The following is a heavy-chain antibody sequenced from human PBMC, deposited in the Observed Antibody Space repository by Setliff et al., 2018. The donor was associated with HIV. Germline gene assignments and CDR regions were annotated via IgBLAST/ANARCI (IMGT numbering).Heavy chain of an antibody. CDR3: ARGRGESRTNYFDY. Sequence: GALRLSCAASGFTFSAFPMHWVRQAPGKGLEWVALISFDGDNTYFADSVRGRFTISRDNSKSAMSLQMHSVTPEDTAIYYCARGRGESRTNYFDYWGQGVMVTVSS. CDR2: ISFDGDNT. CDR1: GFTFSAFP. J-gene: IGHJ4*02. V-gene: IGHV3-30*04.